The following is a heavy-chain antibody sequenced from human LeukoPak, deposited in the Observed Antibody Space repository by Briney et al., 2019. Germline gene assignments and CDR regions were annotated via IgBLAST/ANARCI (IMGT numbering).Heavy chain of an antibody. Sequence: GGSLRLSCAASGFTVSSNYMSWVRQAQGKGLEWVSVIYSGGSTYYADSVKGRFTISRDNSKNTLYLQMNSLRAEDTAVYYCAAGPDQYYFDYWGQGTLVTVSS. CDR3: AAGPDQYYFDY. CDR1: GFTVSSNY. CDR2: IYSGGST. V-gene: IGHV3-53*01. J-gene: IGHJ4*02.